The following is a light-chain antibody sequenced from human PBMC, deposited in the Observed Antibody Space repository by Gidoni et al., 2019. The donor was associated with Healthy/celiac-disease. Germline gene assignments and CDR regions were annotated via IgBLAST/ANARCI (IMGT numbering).Light chain of an antibody. V-gene: IGKV1-27*01. CDR2: ATS. Sequence: DIQMTQSPSSLSASVGDSVTITCRASQGISNYLAWFQQKPGKVPKLLIYATSTLPSGVPSRFSGSGSGTDFTLTISSLQPEDVATYYCQMALGSFGQGTKLEIK. CDR3: QMALGS. CDR1: QGISNY. J-gene: IGKJ2*03.